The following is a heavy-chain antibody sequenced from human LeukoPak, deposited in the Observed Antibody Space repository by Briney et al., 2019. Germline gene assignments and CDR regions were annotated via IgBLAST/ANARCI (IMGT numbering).Heavy chain of an antibody. V-gene: IGHV3-23*01. CDR3: AKDSKQLGVRGGWLDP. CDR1: GFTFSSYA. Sequence: PGGSLRLSCAASGFTFSSYAMSWVRQAPGKGLEWVSAISSNGGSTYYANSVKGRFTISRDNSKNTLYLQMGSLRAEDTVIYYCAKDSKQLGVRGGWLDPWGQGTLVTVSS. J-gene: IGHJ5*02. D-gene: IGHD3-10*01. CDR2: ISSNGGST.